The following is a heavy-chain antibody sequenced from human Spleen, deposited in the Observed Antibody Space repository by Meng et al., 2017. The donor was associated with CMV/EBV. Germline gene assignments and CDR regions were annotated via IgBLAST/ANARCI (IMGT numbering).Heavy chain of an antibody. J-gene: IGHJ5*02. V-gene: IGHV3-21*01. D-gene: IGHD7-27*01. CDR2: ISSRGIYI. Sequence: GESLKISCEASGFTFSSFRMNWVRQAPGKGLEWVSSISSRGIYIFYADSLKDRFTISRDNAKNSLHLQMNNLRAEDTAVYYCARDMSPWGPRGWFDAWGPGTLVTVSS. CDR3: ARDMSPWGPRGWFDA. CDR1: GFTFSSFR.